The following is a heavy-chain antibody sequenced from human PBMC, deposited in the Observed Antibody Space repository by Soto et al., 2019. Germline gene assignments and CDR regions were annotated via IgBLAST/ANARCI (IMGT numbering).Heavy chain of an antibody. CDR2: INHSGST. V-gene: IGHV4-34*01. CDR3: ARGPLLLRYFDWLLCPAAFDI. Sequence: PSETLSLTCAVYGGSFSGYDWSWIRQPPGKGLEWIGEINHSGSTNYNPSLKSRVTISVDTSKNQFSLKLSSVTAADTAVYHCARGPLLLRYFDWLLCPAAFDIWGQGTMVTVSS. D-gene: IGHD3-9*01. CDR1: GGSFSGYD. J-gene: IGHJ3*02.